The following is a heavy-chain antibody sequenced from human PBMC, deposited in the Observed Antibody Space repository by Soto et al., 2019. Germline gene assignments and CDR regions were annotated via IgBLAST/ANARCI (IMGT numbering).Heavy chain of an antibody. CDR3: PRGLSDDIRIHDAFDI. CDR1: GYTLTGDY. D-gene: IGHD3-9*01. J-gene: IGHJ3*02. CDR2: LNPNSGAT. V-gene: IGHV1-2*02. Sequence: VPVKVSCKASGYTLTGDYVHWVRHATRHGLEWRGWLNPNSGATNYAQKFQARVTMTRDTSISTAYMELRRLRSDDTAVHYCPRGLSDDIRIHDAFDIWGQGTMVTVSS.